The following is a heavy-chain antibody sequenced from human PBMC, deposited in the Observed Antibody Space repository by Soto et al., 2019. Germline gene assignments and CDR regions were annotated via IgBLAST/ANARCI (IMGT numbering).Heavy chain of an antibody. Sequence: GVSLRLSFAASGFTFSSYAMRWVRQAPGKGLEWVSAISGSGGSTYYADSVKGRFTISRDNSKNTLNQQINSRRAEDTAVYYSAKDPIVVATTRFFGYWGQETLVTVSS. CDR1: GFTFSSYA. J-gene: IGHJ4*02. D-gene: IGHD3-22*01. V-gene: IGHV3-23*01. CDR3: AKDPIVVATTRFFGY. CDR2: ISGSGGST.